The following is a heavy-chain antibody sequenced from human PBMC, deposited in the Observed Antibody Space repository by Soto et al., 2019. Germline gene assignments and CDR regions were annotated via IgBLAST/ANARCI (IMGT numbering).Heavy chain of an antibody. V-gene: IGHV1-18*01. CDR2: ISAYNGNT. CDR3: ARNLGDRYYYGMDV. J-gene: IGHJ6*02. Sequence: ASVKVSCKASGYTFTSYGISWVRQAPGQGLEWMGWISAYNGNTNYAQKLQGRVTMTTDTSTSTAYMELRSLRSDDTAVYYCARNLGDRYYYGMDVWGQGTTVTVSS. CDR1: GYTFTSYG. D-gene: IGHD3-22*01.